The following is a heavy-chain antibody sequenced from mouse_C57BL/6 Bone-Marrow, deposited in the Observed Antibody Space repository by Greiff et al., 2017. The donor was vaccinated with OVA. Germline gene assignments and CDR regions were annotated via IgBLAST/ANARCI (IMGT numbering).Heavy chain of an antibody. CDR2: IHPSDSDT. V-gene: IGHV1-74*01. Sequence: QVQLKQPGAELVKPGASVKVSCKASGYTFPSYWMHWVKQRPGQGLEWIGRIHPSDSDTNYNQKFKGKATLTVDKSSSTAYMQLSSLTSEDSAVYYCAIYGNYAWFAYWGQGTLVTVSA. J-gene: IGHJ3*01. CDR1: GYTFPSYW. D-gene: IGHD2-1*01. CDR3: AIYGNYAWFAY.